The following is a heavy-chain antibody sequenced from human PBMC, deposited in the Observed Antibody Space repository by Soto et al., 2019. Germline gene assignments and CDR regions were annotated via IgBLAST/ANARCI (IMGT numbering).Heavy chain of an antibody. CDR2: IFPSGTT. Sequence: SEPLSLTCGVSGGSLSGATYSWNWIRQPPGKGLEWIGYIFPSGTTYYNPSLKSRVTISIDVSKNQFSLSLRSLTAADTAVYYCARSREFDYWSQGTLVTVSS. CDR1: GGSLSGATYS. CDR3: ARSREFDY. V-gene: IGHV4-30-2*01. J-gene: IGHJ4*02.